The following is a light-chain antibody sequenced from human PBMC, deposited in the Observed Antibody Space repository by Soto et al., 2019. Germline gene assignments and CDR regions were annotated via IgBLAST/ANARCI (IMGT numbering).Light chain of an antibody. CDR2: DAS. Sequence: DVQLTQSPSTLSASVGDRVTISCRASQRISNWLAWYQQKPGKDPKLLIFDASNLGSGVPSRFSGRQSGTEFTLTISSLQPDDFAIYYCQQYKDYSRTFGQGTKVDFK. J-gene: IGKJ1*01. V-gene: IGKV1-5*01. CDR3: QQYKDYSRT. CDR1: QRISNW.